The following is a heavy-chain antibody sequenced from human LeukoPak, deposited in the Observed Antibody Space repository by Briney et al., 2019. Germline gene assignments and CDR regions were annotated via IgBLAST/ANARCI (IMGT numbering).Heavy chain of an antibody. CDR1: GFTVSSNY. Sequence: GGSLRLSCAASGFTVSSNYMSWVRQAPGKGLEWVSVIYSGGSTYYADSVKGRFTISRHNSKNTLYLQMNSLRAEDTAVYYCAKPFGVGAKMGFDYWGQGTLVTVSS. CDR2: IYSGGST. CDR3: AKPFGVGAKMGFDY. D-gene: IGHD1-26*01. J-gene: IGHJ4*02. V-gene: IGHV3-53*01.